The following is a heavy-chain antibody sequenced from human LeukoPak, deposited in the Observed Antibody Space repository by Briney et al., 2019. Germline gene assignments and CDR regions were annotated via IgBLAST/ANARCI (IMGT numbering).Heavy chain of an antibody. CDR3: ASAVPLAYCGGDCYRHAFDI. V-gene: IGHV1-69*13. CDR2: IIPIFGTA. D-gene: IGHD2-21*02. Sequence: GASVKVSCKASGYTFTSYGISWVRQAPGQGLEWMGGIIPIFGTANYAQKFQGRVTITADESTSTAYMELSSLRSEDTAVYYCASAVPLAYCGGDCYRHAFDIWGQGTMVTVSS. CDR1: GYTFTSYG. J-gene: IGHJ3*02.